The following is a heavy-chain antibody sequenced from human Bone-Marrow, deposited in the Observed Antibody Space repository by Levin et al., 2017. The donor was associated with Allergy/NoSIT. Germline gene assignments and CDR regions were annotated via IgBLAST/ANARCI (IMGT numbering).Heavy chain of an antibody. CDR1: GGSISSGGYY. CDR2: IHYSGST. CDR3: ARGGSNFDC. D-gene: IGHD5-12*01. J-gene: IGHJ4*02. V-gene: IGHV4-30-4*01. Sequence: SETLSLTCTVSGGSISSGGYYWSWIRQPPGKGLEWIGYIHYSGSTYYNPSLRSRVTTSVDTSKNQFSLKLSSVTAADTAVYYCARGGSNFDCWGQGTLVTVSS.